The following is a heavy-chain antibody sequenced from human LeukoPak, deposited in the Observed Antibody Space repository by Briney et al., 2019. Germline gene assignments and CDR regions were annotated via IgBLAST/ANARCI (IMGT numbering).Heavy chain of an antibody. V-gene: IGHV4-59*01. CDR1: GGSISSYY. CDR2: IYYSGST. CDR3: ARQIDWLQLFGY. Sequence: SETLSLTCTVSGGSISSYYWSWIRQPPGKGLEWIGYIYYSGSTNYNPSLKSRVTISVDTSKNQFSLKLSSVTAADTAVYYCARQIDWLQLFGYWGQGTLVTVSS. D-gene: IGHD3-9*01. J-gene: IGHJ4*02.